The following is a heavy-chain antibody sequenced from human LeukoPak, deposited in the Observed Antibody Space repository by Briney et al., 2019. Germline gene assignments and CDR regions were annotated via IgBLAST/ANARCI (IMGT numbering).Heavy chain of an antibody. CDR1: GYTFTGYY. CDR2: INPNSGGT. D-gene: IGHD2-8*01. Sequence: PTASVKVSCKASGYTFTGYYMHWVRQAPGQGLEWMGWINPNSGGTNYAQKFQGRVTMTRDTSISTAYMELSRLRSDDTAVYYCARARGDIVLMVYAKTGYNWFDPWGQGTLVTVSS. V-gene: IGHV1-2*02. CDR3: ARARGDIVLMVYAKTGYNWFDP. J-gene: IGHJ5*02.